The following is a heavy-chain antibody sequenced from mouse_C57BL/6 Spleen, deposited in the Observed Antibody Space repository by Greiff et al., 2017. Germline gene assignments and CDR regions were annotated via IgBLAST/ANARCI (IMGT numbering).Heavy chain of an antibody. V-gene: IGHV1-15*01. CDR2: IDPETGGT. D-gene: IGHD2-1*01. CDR3: TRGGGNYAEFAY. Sequence: QVQLQQSGAELVRPGASVTLSCKASGYTFTDYEMHWVKQTPVHGLEWIGAIDPETGGTAYNQKFKGKAILTADTSSSPAYLELRSLTSEDAAVYYCTRGGGNYAEFAYWGQGTLVTVSA. CDR1: GYTFTDYE. J-gene: IGHJ3*01.